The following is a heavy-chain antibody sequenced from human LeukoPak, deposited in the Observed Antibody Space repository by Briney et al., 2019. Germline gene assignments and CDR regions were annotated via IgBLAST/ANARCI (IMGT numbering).Heavy chain of an antibody. Sequence: PSETLSLTCTVSGGSISSYYWSWIRQPAGKGLEWIGRIYTSGSTNYNPSLKSRVTISVDTSKNQFSLKLSSVTAADTAVYYCAVSPRGVVVPAANDYWGQGTLVTVSS. CDR3: AVSPRGVVVPAANDY. V-gene: IGHV4-4*07. CDR1: GGSISSYY. CDR2: IYTSGST. D-gene: IGHD2-2*01. J-gene: IGHJ4*02.